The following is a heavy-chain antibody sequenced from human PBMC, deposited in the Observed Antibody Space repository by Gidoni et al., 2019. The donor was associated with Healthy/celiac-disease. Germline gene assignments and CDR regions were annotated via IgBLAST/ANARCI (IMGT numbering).Heavy chain of an antibody. V-gene: IGHV1-69*01. Sequence: QVQLVQSGAEVKKPGTSVTVSCKASGGTFSSYAISWVRQAPGQGLEWMGGIIPIFGTANYAQKFQGRVTITADESTSTAYMELSSLRSEDTAVYYCASAVVVVIRGYYYYGMDVWGQGTTVTVSS. D-gene: IGHD3-22*01. J-gene: IGHJ6*02. CDR1: GGTFSSYA. CDR3: ASAVVVVIRGYYYYGMDV. CDR2: IIPIFGTA.